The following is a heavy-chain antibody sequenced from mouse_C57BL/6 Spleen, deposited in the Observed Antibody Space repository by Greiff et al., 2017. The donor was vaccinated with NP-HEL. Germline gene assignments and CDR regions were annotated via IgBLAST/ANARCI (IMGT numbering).Heavy chain of an antibody. D-gene: IGHD1-1*01. Sequence: QVHVKQPGTELVKPGASVKLSCKASGYTFTSYWMHWVKQRPGQGLEWIGNINPSNGGTNYNEKFKSKATLTVDKSSSTAYMQLSSLTSEDSAVYYCASPITTDYYFDYWGQGTTLTVSS. CDR3: ASPITTDYYFDY. V-gene: IGHV1-53*01. J-gene: IGHJ2*01. CDR2: INPSNGGT. CDR1: GYTFTSYW.